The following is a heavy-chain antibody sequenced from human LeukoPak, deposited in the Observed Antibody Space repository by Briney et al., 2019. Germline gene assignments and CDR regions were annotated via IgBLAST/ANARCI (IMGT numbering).Heavy chain of an antibody. CDR3: ARDPNIVIIPAAEYYFDY. D-gene: IGHD2-2*01. Sequence: ASVKVSCKASGYTFTGYSIHWVRQAPGQGLEWMGWINPNSGDTNYAQNFQGRVTMTRDTSISTAYMELSRLTSDDTAVYYCARDPNIVIIPAAEYYFDYWGQGTLVTVSS. CDR2: INPNSGDT. J-gene: IGHJ4*02. V-gene: IGHV1-2*02. CDR1: GYTFTGYS.